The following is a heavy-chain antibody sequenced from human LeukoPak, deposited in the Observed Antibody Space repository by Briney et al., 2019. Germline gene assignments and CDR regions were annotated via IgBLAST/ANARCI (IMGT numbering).Heavy chain of an antibody. J-gene: IGHJ4*02. CDR3: ARGGTIYSGSY. CDR2: IYYTGST. Sequence: SETLSLTCTVSGGSISGSSYYWGWIRQPPGKGLEWIGSIYYTGSTYYNPSLKSRVTISVDTSKDQFSLKLSSVTAADTAVYYCARGGTIYSGSYWGQGTLVTVSS. V-gene: IGHV4-39*07. CDR1: GGSISGSSYY. D-gene: IGHD1-26*01.